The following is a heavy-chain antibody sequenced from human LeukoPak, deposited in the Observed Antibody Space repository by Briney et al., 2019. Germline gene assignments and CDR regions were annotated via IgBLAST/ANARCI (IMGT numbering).Heavy chain of an antibody. J-gene: IGHJ3*02. Sequence: GGSLRLSCAASGFTFSSYWMNWVRQAPGKGLEWVANIKQDGSEKYYVDSVKGRFTISRDNAKNSLYLQMNSLRAEDTAVYYCASGDYCDSSGYSVENAFDIWGQGTMVTVSS. V-gene: IGHV3-7*01. CDR3: ASGDYCDSSGYSVENAFDI. CDR2: IKQDGSEK. D-gene: IGHD3-22*01. CDR1: GFTFSSYW.